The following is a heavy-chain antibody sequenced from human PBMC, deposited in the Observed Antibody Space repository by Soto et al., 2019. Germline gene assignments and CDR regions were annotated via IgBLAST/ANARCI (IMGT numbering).Heavy chain of an antibody. J-gene: IGHJ5*02. CDR1: GGSISSYY. D-gene: IGHD3-3*01. CDR2: IYYSGST. CDR3: ARAVLRFRWFDP. Sequence: QVQLQESGPGLVKPSETLSLTCTVSGGSISSYYWSWIRQPPGKGLEWIGYIYYSGSTNYNPSLKSRVTISVDTSKNQFSLKLSSVTAADTAVYYCARAVLRFRWFDPWGQGTLVTVSS. V-gene: IGHV4-59*01.